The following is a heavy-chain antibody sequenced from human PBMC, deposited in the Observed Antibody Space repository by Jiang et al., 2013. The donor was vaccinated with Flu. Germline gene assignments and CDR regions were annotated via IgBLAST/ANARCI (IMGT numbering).Heavy chain of an antibody. Sequence: FGTANYAQKFQGRVTITADKSTSTAYMELSSLRSEDTAVYYCLLQPYCGGDCYLSAEYFQHWGQGTLVTVSS. D-gene: IGHD2-21*02. V-gene: IGHV1-69*06. J-gene: IGHJ1*01. CDR2: FGTA. CDR3: LLQPYCGGDCYLSAEYFQH.